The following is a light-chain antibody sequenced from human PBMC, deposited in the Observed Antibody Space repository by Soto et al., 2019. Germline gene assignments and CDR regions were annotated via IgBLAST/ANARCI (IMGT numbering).Light chain of an antibody. Sequence: QSALTQPPSASGSPGQSVTISCTGTSSDVGGYNYVSRYQQHPGKAPKLMIYEVTKRPSGVPDRFSASKSGNTASLTVSGLQAEDEADYYCSSYAGRNNLVFGGGTKVTVL. V-gene: IGLV2-8*01. CDR2: EVT. CDR3: SSYAGRNNLV. J-gene: IGLJ3*02. CDR1: SSDVGGYNY.